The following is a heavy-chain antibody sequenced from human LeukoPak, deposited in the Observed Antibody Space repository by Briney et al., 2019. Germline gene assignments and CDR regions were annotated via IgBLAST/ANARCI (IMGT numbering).Heavy chain of an antibody. J-gene: IGHJ4*02. D-gene: IGHD2-15*01. CDR1: GFTFSSYA. Sequence: PGGSLRPSCAASGFTFSSYAMSWVRQAPGKGLEWVSAISGSGGSTYYADSVKGRFIISRDNSKNTVYLQMNSLRAEDTAVYYCAKDQLNRFCSGGSCSVTHDYWGQGTLVTVSS. CDR2: ISGSGGST. V-gene: IGHV3-23*01. CDR3: AKDQLNRFCSGGSCSVTHDY.